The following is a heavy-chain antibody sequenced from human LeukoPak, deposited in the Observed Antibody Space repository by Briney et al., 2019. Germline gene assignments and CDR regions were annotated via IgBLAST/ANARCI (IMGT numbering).Heavy chain of an antibody. CDR3: ARDSDFWSGYYYYYMDV. CDR2: ISSGTSYI. V-gene: IGHV3-21*01. CDR1: GFTFNTYT. Sequence: GGSLRLSCAASGFTFNTYTMNWVRQAPGKGLEWVSSISSGTSYIYYADSVKGRFTISRDNAKNSLYLQMNSLRAEDTAVYYCARDSDFWSGYYYYYMDVWGKGTTVTVSS. D-gene: IGHD3-3*01. J-gene: IGHJ6*03.